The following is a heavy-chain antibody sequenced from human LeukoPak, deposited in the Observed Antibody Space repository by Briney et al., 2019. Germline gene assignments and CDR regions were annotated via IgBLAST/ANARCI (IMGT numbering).Heavy chain of an antibody. V-gene: IGHV3-74*01. Sequence: PGGSLRLSCVGSGFSLSDYWMHWVRQTPGKRLMWVSRITSDGSTTWYADSVKGRFTVSRDNAKNTLFLEMNSLRDEDTAVYYCAGDYIWGRLFWGQGTLVTVSS. D-gene: IGHD3-16*01. CDR2: ITSDGSTT. CDR3: AGDYIWGRLF. CDR1: GFSLSDYW. J-gene: IGHJ4*01.